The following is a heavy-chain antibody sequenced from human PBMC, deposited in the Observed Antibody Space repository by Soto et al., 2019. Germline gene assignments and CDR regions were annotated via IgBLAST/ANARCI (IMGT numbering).Heavy chain of an antibody. Sequence: QVQLVESGGGVIQPGRSLRLSCAASGLDFRNNDMHWVRQAPGKGLEWVAVISHDRRNIFYGDSVKGRFTGSRDNSKNTLYLEMNSLGVEDTAVYFCAKLVDKTLDDFWGLGTLVVVSS. D-gene: IGHD3-10*01. V-gene: IGHV3-30*18. J-gene: IGHJ4*02. CDR2: ISHDRRNI. CDR1: GLDFRNND. CDR3: AKLVDKTLDDF.